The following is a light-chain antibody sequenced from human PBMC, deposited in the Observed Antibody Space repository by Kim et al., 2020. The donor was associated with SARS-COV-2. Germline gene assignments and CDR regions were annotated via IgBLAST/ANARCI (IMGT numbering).Light chain of an antibody. CDR2: DNS. J-gene: IGLJ1*01. V-gene: IGLV1-40*01. CDR1: SSNIGAGYD. CDR3: QSYDSSLSALYV. Sequence: VTISCTGSSSNIGAGYDVHWYQQLPGTAPKLLIYDNSNRPSGVPDRFSGSKSGTPASLAITGLQAEDEADYYCQSYDSSLSALYVFGTGTKVTVL.